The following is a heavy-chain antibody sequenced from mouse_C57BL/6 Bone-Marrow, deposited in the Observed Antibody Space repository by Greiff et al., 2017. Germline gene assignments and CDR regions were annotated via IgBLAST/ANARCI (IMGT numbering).Heavy chain of an antibody. J-gene: IGHJ3*01. D-gene: IGHD3-2*02. V-gene: IGHV1-64*01. CDR3: ARWGLRIRTAWFAY. Sequence: QVQLQQPGAELVKPGASVKLSCKASGYTFTSYWMHWVKQRPGQGLEWIGMIHPNSGSTNYNEKFKSKATLTVDKSSSTAYMQLSSLTSEDSAVXYCARWGLRIRTAWFAYWGQGTLVTVSA. CDR2: IHPNSGST. CDR1: GYTFTSYW.